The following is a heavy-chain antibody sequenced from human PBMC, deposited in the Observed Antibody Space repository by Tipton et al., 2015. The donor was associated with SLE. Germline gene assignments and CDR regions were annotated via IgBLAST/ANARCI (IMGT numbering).Heavy chain of an antibody. D-gene: IGHD1-26*01. V-gene: IGHV4-38-2*01. CDR2: IYHSGSP. CDR1: GYSISSGYY. J-gene: IGHJ4*02. CDR3: ARAVGVTSYFDY. Sequence: TLSLTCAVSGYSISSGYYWGWIRQPPGKGLEWIGSIYHSGSPYYNPSLKSRVTISVDTSKKQFSLKLISVTAADTAVYYCARAVGVTSYFDYWGQGTLVTVSS.